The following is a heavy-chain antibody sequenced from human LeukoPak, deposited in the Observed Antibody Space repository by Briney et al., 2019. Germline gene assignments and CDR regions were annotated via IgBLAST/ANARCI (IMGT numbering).Heavy chain of an antibody. CDR2: ISSNGGST. Sequence: GGSLRLSCVASGLTFSNYGISWVRQAPGKGLEYVSAISSNGGSTYYANSVKGRFTISRDNSKNTLYLQMGSLRPEDMAVYYCARGGVGLTAMVGPFDYWGQGTLVTVSS. CDR3: ARGGVGLTAMVGPFDY. V-gene: IGHV3-64*01. J-gene: IGHJ4*02. D-gene: IGHD5-18*01. CDR1: GLTFSNYG.